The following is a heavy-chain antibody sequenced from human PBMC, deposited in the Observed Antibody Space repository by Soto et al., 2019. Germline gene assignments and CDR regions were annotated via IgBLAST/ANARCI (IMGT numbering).Heavy chain of an antibody. Sequence: QVQLEQSGAEVKKPGSSVKVSCMASGGTLSDHGVAWLRQAPGQGLEWMGGTVPVFNAPKYAPKFQGRVKIAADKSTDIAYMELSSLRSEDTALYYCARGVFGSGNYYTGPSAFDIWGQGTMVIVSS. CDR3: ARGVFGSGNYYTGPSAFDI. CDR1: GGTLSDHG. J-gene: IGHJ3*02. CDR2: TVPVFNAP. D-gene: IGHD3-10*01. V-gene: IGHV1-69*06.